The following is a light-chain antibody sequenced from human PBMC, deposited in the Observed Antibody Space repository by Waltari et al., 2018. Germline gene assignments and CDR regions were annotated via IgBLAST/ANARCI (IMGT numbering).Light chain of an antibody. CDR1: QSICSN. CDR3: QQYNTWPT. V-gene: IGKV3-15*01. CDR2: GAS. Sequence: EIVMTQSPVTLSVSPGERATLSCRASQSICSNLAWYQQKPGQSPSLLIHGASTRATGIPARFSGSGSGTDFTLTISSLQSEDFAVYFCQQYNTWPTFGGGTKVEIK. J-gene: IGKJ4*01.